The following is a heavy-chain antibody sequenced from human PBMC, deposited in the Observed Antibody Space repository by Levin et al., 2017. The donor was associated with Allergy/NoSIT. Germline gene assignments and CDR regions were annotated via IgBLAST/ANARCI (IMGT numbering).Heavy chain of an antibody. J-gene: IGHJ6*02. V-gene: IGHV1-18*01. Sequence: ASVKVSCKASGYSFNSYGINWVRQAPGQGLEWLGWINTYNGNTNYAQRVQGRVTMSTDASTSTASMALRSLRSDDTAIYYCARGHIPSSTQHTHTYNHYYGMDVWGQGTTVTVSS. D-gene: IGHD1-14*01. CDR1: GYSFNSYG. CDR2: INTYNGNT. CDR3: ARGHIPSSTQHTHTYNHYYGMDV.